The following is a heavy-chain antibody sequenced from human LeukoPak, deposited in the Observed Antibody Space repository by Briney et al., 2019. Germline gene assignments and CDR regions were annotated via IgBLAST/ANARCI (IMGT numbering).Heavy chain of an antibody. D-gene: IGHD1-14*01. V-gene: IGHV4-31*03. CDR1: GGSISRGGYY. CDR3: ARANNNNYYYYGMDV. Sequence: SQTLSLTCNVSGGSISRGGYYWSWIRQHPGKGLEWIGYIYYSGSTYYNPSLKSRVTISVDTSKNQFSLKLSSVTDADTAVYYCARANNNNYYYYGMDVWGQGTTVTVSS. CDR2: IYYSGST. J-gene: IGHJ6*02.